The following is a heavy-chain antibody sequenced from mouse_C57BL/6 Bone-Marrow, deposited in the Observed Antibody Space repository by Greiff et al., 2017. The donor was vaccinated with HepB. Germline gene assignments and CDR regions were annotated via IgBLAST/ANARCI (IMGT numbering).Heavy chain of an antibody. CDR1: GFTFSSYA. J-gene: IGHJ3*01. Sequence: EVQLVESGGGLVKPGGSLKLSCAASGFTFSSYAMSWVRRTPEKRLEWVATISDGGSYTYYPDNVKGRFTIARDNAKNNLYLQMSHLKSEDTAMYYCARRGDYDGAWFAYWGQGTLVTVSA. V-gene: IGHV5-4*01. CDR3: ARRGDYDGAWFAY. CDR2: ISDGGSYT. D-gene: IGHD2-4*01.